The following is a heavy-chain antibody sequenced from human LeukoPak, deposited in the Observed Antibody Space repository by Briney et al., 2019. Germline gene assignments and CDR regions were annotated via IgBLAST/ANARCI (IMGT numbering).Heavy chain of an antibody. CDR1: GGSISSYY. V-gene: IGHV4-59*01. CDR3: AREPYSSSWVDY. J-gene: IGHJ4*02. CDR2: IYYSGST. D-gene: IGHD6-13*01. Sequence: SETLSLTCTASGGSISSYYWSWIRQPPGKGLEWIGYIYYSGSTNYNPSLKSRVTISVDTSKNQFSLKLSSVTAADTAVYYCAREPYSSSWVDYWGQGTLVTVSS.